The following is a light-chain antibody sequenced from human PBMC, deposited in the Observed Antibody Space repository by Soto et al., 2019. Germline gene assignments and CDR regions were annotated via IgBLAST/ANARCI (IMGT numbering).Light chain of an antibody. V-gene: IGLV2-14*01. CDR3: NSHERSNIRV. CDR2: EVS. Sequence: QSALTQPASVSGSPGQSITISCTGTSSDVGGYNYVSWFQQHPGKAPKLLICEVSRRPSGVSDRFTGSKSGNTASLTISGLQADDEADYYCNSHERSNIRVFGGGTQLTVL. CDR1: SSDVGGYNY. J-gene: IGLJ3*02.